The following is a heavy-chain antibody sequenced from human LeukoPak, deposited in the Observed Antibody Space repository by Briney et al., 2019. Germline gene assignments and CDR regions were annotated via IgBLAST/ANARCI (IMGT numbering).Heavy chain of an antibody. J-gene: IGHJ4*02. D-gene: IGHD2-2*01. CDR2: LHHSGHT. V-gene: IGHV4-31*03. CDR1: GDSVISGTSF. Sequence: PSQTLSLTCTVSGDSVISGTSFWRGIPQHPGEGLEWVGYLHHSGHTYDNPSLQSRVIISMHKSKNQFSLKLNSVTAADTAVYYCARDCSSTSCPIDYWGQGALVTVSS. CDR3: ARDCSSTSCPIDY.